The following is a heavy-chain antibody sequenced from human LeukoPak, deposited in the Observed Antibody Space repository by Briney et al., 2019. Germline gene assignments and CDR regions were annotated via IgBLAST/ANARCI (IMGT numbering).Heavy chain of an antibody. CDR3: ARSHYDSSGYYYYAMDV. Sequence: PGGSLRLSCAASGFTFSTYRMNWVRQAPGKGLEWVSYISSRSNNTHYADSVKGRFTISRDNAKNSLYLQMNSLRDEDTAVYYCARSHYDSSGYYYYAMDVWGQGTTVTVSS. D-gene: IGHD3-22*01. V-gene: IGHV3-48*02. CDR1: GFTFSTYR. CDR2: ISSRSNNT. J-gene: IGHJ6*02.